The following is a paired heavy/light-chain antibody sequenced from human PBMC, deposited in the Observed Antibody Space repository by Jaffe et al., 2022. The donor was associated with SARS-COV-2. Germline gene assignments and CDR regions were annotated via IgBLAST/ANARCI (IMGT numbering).Heavy chain of an antibody. J-gene: IGHJ5*01. CDR2: ISSSSLYI. V-gene: IGHV3-21*01. D-gene: IGHD3-22*01. Sequence: EVQLVESGGGLVKPGGSLRLSCADSGFTFSSCSMSWVRQAPGKGLEWVSSISSSSLYIYYADSMKGRFTISRDNAKNSLYLQMNSLRADDTAVYYCARGQRETLGYYDSWGQGTVVTVSS. CDR1: GFTFSSCS. CDR3: ARGQRETLGYYDS.
Light chain of an antibody. V-gene: IGKV3-20*01. CDR1: QSIGSSY. CDR2: GPS. J-gene: IGKJ2*01. Sequence: EIVLTQSPGTLSLSPGERATLSCRASQSIGSSYLAWYQQKPGQAPRLLIYGPSSRATGIPDRFSGSGSGTDFTLTISRLEPEDFAVYYCQQYGSSPTFGQGTKLEIK. CDR3: QQYGSSPT.